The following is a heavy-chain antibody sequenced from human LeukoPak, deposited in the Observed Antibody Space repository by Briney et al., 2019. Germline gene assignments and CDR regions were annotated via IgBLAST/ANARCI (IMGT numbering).Heavy chain of an antibody. D-gene: IGHD4-17*01. J-gene: IGHJ5*02. CDR1: GFTFSSYA. CDR3: GKSDYGYWFDP. V-gene: IGHV3-23*01. Sequence: GGSLRLSCAASGFTFSSYAMGWVRQAPGKGLEWVSAINDRGRSIYYADSVKGRFTISRDNSKNTLYLQMNSLRVEDTAIYYCGKSDYGYWFDPWGQGTLVTVSS. CDR2: INDRGRSI.